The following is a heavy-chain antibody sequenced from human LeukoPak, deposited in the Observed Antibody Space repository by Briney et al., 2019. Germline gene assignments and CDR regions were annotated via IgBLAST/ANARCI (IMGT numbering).Heavy chain of an antibody. CDR2: INTSGGST. D-gene: IGHD3-22*01. J-gene: IGHJ4*02. CDR1: GFTFSSYA. CDR3: AIMHPYYDGNGYWVQ. V-gene: IGHV3-23*01. Sequence: HPGESLRLSCAASGFTFSSYAMSWVRQAPGKGLEWVSGINTSGGSTAYADSVKGRFTISRDNPRNTLYMQMNSLRAEDTALYYCAIMHPYYDGNGYWVQWGQGTLVTVSS.